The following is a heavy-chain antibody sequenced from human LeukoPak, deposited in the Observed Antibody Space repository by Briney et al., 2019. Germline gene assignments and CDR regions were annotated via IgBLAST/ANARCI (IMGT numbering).Heavy chain of an antibody. CDR3: AKQSAGSAAWYSLHYDF. Sequence: GGSLRLSCAASGFPFSTYTMHWVRQAPGKGLEWVAVISSNGSNKYCADSVKGRFTISRDDSKNTLYLQMNGLRAEDTAVYFCAKQSAGSAAWYSLHYDFWGQGTLVTVSS. J-gene: IGHJ4*02. D-gene: IGHD6-13*01. CDR1: GFPFSTYT. CDR2: ISSNGSNK. V-gene: IGHV3-30*04.